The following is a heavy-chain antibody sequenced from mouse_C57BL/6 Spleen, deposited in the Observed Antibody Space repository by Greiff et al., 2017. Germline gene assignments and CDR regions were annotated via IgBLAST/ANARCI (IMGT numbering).Heavy chain of an antibody. J-gene: IGHJ4*01. CDR3: ARHSPYYYAMDY. Sequence: EVHLVESGGGLVQPGESLKLSCESNEYEFPSHDMSWVRKTPEKRLEWVATINSDGGSTYYPDTMERRFIISRDNTKKTLYLQMSSLRSEDTAVYYCARHSPYYYAMDYWGQGTSVTVSS. V-gene: IGHV5-2*01. D-gene: IGHD6-1*01. CDR1: EYEFPSHD. CDR2: INSDGGST.